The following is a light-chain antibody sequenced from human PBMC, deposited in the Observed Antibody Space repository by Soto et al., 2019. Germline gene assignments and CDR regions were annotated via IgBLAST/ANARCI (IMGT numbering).Light chain of an antibody. CDR3: QHFNSYPWT. CDR2: GAS. J-gene: IGKJ1*01. Sequence: EIVLTQSPGTLSLSPGGGATLSCSASESVSINLAWYQQKPGQAPRLLIYGASTVATGIPARFSGSGSGTEFTLTICSLRRDAVATYYSQHFNSYPWTFGQGTKVDI. CDR1: ESVSIN. V-gene: IGKV3-15*01.